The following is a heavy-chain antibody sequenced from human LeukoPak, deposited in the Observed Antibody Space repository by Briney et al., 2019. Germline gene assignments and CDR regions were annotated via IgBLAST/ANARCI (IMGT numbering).Heavy chain of an antibody. Sequence: PSETLSLTCAVYGGSFSGYYWSWIRQPPGKGLEWIGEINHSGSTNYNPSLKGRVTISVDTSKNQFSLKLSSVTAADTAVYYCARGRRVVGATSPVLWYWGQGTLVTVSS. D-gene: IGHD1-26*01. CDR1: GGSFSGYY. J-gene: IGHJ4*02. CDR3: ARGRRVVGATSPVLWY. CDR2: INHSGST. V-gene: IGHV4-34*01.